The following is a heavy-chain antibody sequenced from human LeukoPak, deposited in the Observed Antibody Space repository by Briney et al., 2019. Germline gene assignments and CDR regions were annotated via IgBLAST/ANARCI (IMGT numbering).Heavy chain of an antibody. CDR1: GFIFNSYW. CDR2: VDQDGSEK. Sequence: GGSLRLSCAASGFIFNSYWMNWLRQAPGKGLEWAANVDQDGSEKYYVGSVKGRFTISRDNTKNALYLQMNSLRVEDTAVYYCARGWASSRRKAFDIWGQGTMVTVSS. CDR3: ARGWASSRRKAFDI. J-gene: IGHJ3*02. V-gene: IGHV3-7*03. D-gene: IGHD3-16*01.